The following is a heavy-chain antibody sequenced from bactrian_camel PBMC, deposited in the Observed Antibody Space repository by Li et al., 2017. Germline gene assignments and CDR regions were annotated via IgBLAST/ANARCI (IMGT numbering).Heavy chain of an antibody. Sequence: HVQLVESGGGSVQAGGSLRLSCATSQNPDSRYCLGWIRQVPGKEREGLAAIDTDGSTTYTESVKGRFTISLDNASNIPYLQMNSLKPDDTAMYYCGADLVCAYMERLRPFKQYNYWGPGTQVTVS. D-gene: IGHD8*01. CDR2: IDTDGST. CDR1: QNPDSRYC. J-gene: IGHJ4*01. CDR3: GADLVCAYMERLRPFKQYNY. V-gene: IGHV3S9*01.